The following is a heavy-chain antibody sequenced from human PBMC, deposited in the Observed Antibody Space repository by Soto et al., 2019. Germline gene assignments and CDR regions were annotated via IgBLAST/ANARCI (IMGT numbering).Heavy chain of an antibody. Sequence: PSETLSLTCTVSGGSISSGGYYWSWIRQRPGKGLEWIGYIYYSGSTYYNPSLKSRVTISVDTSKNQFSLKLSSVTAADTAVYYCARSQGGSTKPNYYYYYGMDVWGQGTTVTVSS. D-gene: IGHD6-13*01. CDR1: GGSISSGGYY. CDR3: ARSQGGSTKPNYYYYYGMDV. J-gene: IGHJ6*02. CDR2: IYYSGST. V-gene: IGHV4-31*03.